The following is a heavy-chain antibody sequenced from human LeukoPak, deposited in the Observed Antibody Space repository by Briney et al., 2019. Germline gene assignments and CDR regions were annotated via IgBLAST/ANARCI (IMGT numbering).Heavy chain of an antibody. CDR1: GDSVSSNSAA. CDR3: ARGVERIDY. Sequence: SQTLSLTCAISGDSVSSNSAAWNWVRQSPERGLEWLGRTFYRSKWYNECAVSVKGRITINPDTSKNQFSLQVNSVTPDDTAVYYCARGVERIDYWGQGTLVTVSS. V-gene: IGHV6-1*01. CDR2: TFYRSKWYN. D-gene: IGHD1-1*01. J-gene: IGHJ4*02.